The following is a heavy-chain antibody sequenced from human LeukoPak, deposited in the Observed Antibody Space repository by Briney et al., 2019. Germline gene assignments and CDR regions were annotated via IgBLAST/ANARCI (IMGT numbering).Heavy chain of an antibody. Sequence: PGGSLRLSCAASGITFSNYSMSWVRQAPGKGLEWVSVISDSGADTYYADYVKGRFNIFRDNSKNTLYLQMNSLRAEDTAVYYCAKTGWSGYDYTNYWGQGTLVTVSS. CDR1: GITFSNYS. CDR2: ISDSGADT. V-gene: IGHV3-23*01. CDR3: AKTGWSGYDYTNY. J-gene: IGHJ4*02. D-gene: IGHD5-12*01.